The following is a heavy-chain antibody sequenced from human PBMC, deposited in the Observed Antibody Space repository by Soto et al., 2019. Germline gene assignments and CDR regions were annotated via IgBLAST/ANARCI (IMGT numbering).Heavy chain of an antibody. CDR1: GGSISSGGYS. CDR3: AVIGSYHNSGMHV. V-gene: IGHV4-30-2*01. CDR2: TYHSGST. Sequence: QLQLQESGSGLVKPSQTLSLTCAVSGGSISSGGYSWSWIRQPPGKGLEWIGYTYHSGSTYYNPSLKTRAPXSXDXXKNLFSLKLSSVTAADTAVYYCAVIGSYHNSGMHVWGQGTTVTVSS. J-gene: IGHJ6*02. D-gene: IGHD3-22*01.